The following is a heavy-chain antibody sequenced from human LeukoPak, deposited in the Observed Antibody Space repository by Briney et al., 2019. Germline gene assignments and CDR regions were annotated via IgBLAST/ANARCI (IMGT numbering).Heavy chain of an antibody. D-gene: IGHD5-18*01. CDR1: GGSLSDYY. CDR2: INHSGST. V-gene: IGHV4-34*01. CDR3: ARGMADTGIDY. J-gene: IGHJ4*02. Sequence: SETLSLTCAVYGGSLSDYYWNWIRQPPGKGLEWIGEINHSGSTNYNPSLKSRVTISVDSSNNQFSLKLNSMTAADTAVYYCARGMADTGIDYWGQGTLVTVSS.